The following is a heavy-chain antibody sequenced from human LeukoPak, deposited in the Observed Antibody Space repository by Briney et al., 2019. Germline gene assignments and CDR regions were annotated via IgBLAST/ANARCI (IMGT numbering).Heavy chain of an antibody. Sequence: ASVKVSCKASGGTFSSYAISWVRQAPGQGLEWMGWINPNSGGTNYAQKFQGRVTMTRDTSISTAYMELSRLRSDDTAVYYCAAEGDTAMVDAWGQGTLVTVSS. V-gene: IGHV1-2*02. J-gene: IGHJ5*02. CDR2: INPNSGGT. D-gene: IGHD5-18*01. CDR1: GGTFSSYA. CDR3: AAEGDTAMVDA.